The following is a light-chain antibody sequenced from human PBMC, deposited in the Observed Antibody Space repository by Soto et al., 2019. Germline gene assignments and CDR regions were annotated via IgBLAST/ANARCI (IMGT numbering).Light chain of an antibody. CDR1: QSVSSY. CDR2: DAS. CDR3: QQRGNLLT. Sequence: EIVLTQSPANLSLSPGERATLSCRASQSVSSYLAWYQQKPGQAPRLLIYDASNRATGIPARFSGSGSGTDFTLTISSLEPEDFAVYYCQQRGNLLTFGGGTKVEIK. V-gene: IGKV3-11*01. J-gene: IGKJ4*01.